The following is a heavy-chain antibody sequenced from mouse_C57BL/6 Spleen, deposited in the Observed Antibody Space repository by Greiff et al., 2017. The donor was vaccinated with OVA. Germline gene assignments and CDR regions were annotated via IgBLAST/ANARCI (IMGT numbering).Heavy chain of an antibody. CDR3: ARYHYSNHDYAMDY. Sequence: QVQLQQPGAELVKPGASVKLSCKASGYTFTSYWMHWVKQRPGQGLEWIGMIHPNSGSTNYNEKFKSKATLTVDKSSSTAYMQLSSLTSEDSAVYYCARYHYSNHDYAMDYWGQGTSVTVSS. V-gene: IGHV1-64*01. J-gene: IGHJ4*01. CDR2: IHPNSGST. D-gene: IGHD2-5*01. CDR1: GYTFTSYW.